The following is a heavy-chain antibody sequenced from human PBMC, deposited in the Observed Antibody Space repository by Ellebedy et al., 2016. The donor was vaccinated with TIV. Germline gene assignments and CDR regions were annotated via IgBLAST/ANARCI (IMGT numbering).Heavy chain of an antibody. CDR2: IYYSGTT. D-gene: IGHD1-26*01. V-gene: IGHV4-39*01. CDR1: GGSIDISTYY. J-gene: IGHJ6*02. Sequence: MPSETLSLTCNVSGGSIDISTYYWAWIRQPPGKGLEWIGSIYYSGTTYYNPSLKSRVTISADTPKNQFSLRLKSVTAAETATYFCARHGTVGPTAYYYYSGLDVWGLGTTVTVSS. CDR3: ARHGTVGPTAYYYYSGLDV.